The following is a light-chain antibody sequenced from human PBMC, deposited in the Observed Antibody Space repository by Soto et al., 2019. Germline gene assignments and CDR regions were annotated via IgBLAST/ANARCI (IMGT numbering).Light chain of an antibody. CDR2: AAS. V-gene: IGKV1-17*01. Sequence: DIQMSQSPPSLSASVGDRVTITCRASQSIGNHLNWYRQKPGKPPDLLIYAASSLHSGVPSRFSGSGFGTEFTLTISSLQPEDFATYYCLQNNSYPRTFGGGTKVDIK. J-gene: IGKJ4*01. CDR3: LQNNSYPRT. CDR1: QSIGNH.